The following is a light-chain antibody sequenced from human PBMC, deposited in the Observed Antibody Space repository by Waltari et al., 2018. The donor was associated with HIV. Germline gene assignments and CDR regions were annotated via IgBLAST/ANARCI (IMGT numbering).Light chain of an antibody. CDR1: QDISDF. J-gene: IGKJ4*01. V-gene: IGKV1-9*01. CDR3: QQLHTFPLT. Sequence: DIQLTQSPSFLSASVGDRVTVACRASQDISDFLAWYQQKPGIAPRLLIYDASTLYTGVPSRFRGSRSGTEFTLTISSLQPEDFASYYCQQLHTFPLTFGGGTKV. CDR2: DAS.